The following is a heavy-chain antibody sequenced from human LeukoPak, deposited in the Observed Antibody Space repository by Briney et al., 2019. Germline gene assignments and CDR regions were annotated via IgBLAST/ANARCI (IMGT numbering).Heavy chain of an antibody. Sequence: GGSLRLSCAASGFTFNTYAMSWVRQAPGKGLEWVSAISDSGGSAYYADSVKGRFTISRDKSKNTLYLQMNSLRAEDTAVYYCAKEHRRMARLITFGGGRPYYFESWGEGSL. CDR1: GFTFNTYA. D-gene: IGHD3-16*01. J-gene: IGHJ4*02. CDR3: AKEHRRMARLITFGGGRPYYFES. CDR2: ISDSGGSA. V-gene: IGHV3-23*01.